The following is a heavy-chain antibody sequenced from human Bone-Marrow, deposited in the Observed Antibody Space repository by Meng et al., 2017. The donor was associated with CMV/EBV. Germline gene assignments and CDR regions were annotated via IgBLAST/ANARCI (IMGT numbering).Heavy chain of an antibody. CDR3: AKMKVLGLVAVGYGMDG. Sequence: GGSLRLSCAASGFTFSSYAMSWVRQAPGKGLEWVSAISGSGGSTYYADSVKGRFTISRDNSKNTLYLQTNNLRAEDTAVYYCAKMKVLGLVAVGYGMDGWGQGTTVTVSS. CDR2: ISGSGGST. D-gene: IGHD3/OR15-3a*01. J-gene: IGHJ6*02. V-gene: IGHV3-23*01. CDR1: GFTFSSYA.